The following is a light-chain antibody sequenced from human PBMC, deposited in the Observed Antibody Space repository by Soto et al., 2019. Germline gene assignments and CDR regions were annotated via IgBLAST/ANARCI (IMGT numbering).Light chain of an antibody. CDR2: GDD. J-gene: IGLJ3*02. V-gene: IGLV1-44*01. CDR1: SSNIGSHT. CDR3: ASRDDRLNGPV. Sequence: QSVLTQPPSTSGTPGQRVAISCSGTSSNIGSHTVNWYQQLPVTAPKLLIYGDDQRPSGVPDRFSGSKSGTAASLAISGLQTEDEVDYYCASRDDRLNGPVFGGGTKLTVL.